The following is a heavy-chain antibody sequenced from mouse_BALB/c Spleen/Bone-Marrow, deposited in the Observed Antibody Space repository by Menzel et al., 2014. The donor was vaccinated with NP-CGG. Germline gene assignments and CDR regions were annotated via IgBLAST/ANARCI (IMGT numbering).Heavy chain of an antibody. Sequence: EAQLGESGGGLVKPGGSLKLSCAASGFTFSSYDMSWVRQSPGKWLEWLAEIRSGGGYTYYPENVTGRFTISRNNAKNALDLEMSRLRSEDTARYYYARAEGELLRCLFAYWGQGTMVTVSA. V-gene: IGHV5-9-4*01. CDR2: IRSGGGYT. CDR1: GFTFSSYD. J-gene: IGHJ3*01. D-gene: IGHD1-1*01. CDR3: ARAEGELLRCLFAY.